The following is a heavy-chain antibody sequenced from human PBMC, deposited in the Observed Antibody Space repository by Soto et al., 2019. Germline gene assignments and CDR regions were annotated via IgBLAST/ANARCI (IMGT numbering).Heavy chain of an antibody. Sequence: QVQLVQSGAEMKKPGSSVKVSCNASGGSFSSFAISWVRQAPGQGLEWLGWIIPVSGTVNYAQKFQGRLTITADQSTTTAYMELTSLTSADTAMYYCARDDSTWGQGTMVTVSS. CDR2: IIPVSGTV. J-gene: IGHJ3*01. V-gene: IGHV1-69*01. D-gene: IGHD3-22*01. CDR3: ARDDST. CDR1: GGSFSSFA.